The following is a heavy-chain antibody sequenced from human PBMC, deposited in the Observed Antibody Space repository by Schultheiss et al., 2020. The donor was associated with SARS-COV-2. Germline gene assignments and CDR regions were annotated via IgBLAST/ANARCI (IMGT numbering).Heavy chain of an antibody. CDR3: ARAISGFSKERSDYHYAVDV. CDR2: IIPFFGAT. J-gene: IGHJ6*02. V-gene: IGHV1-69*06. D-gene: IGHD1-1*01. CDR1: GGTFSAYA. Sequence: PVKVSCKVSGGTFSAYAFSWVRQAPGQGLEWMGGIIPFFGATQYAQKFQGRVTVTADKSTSTAYMELSSLRSEDTAVYFCARAISGFSKERSDYHYAVDVWGQGTTVTVSS.